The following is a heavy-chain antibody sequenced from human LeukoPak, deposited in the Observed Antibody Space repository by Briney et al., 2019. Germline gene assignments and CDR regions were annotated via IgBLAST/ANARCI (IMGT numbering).Heavy chain of an antibody. J-gene: IGHJ4*02. CDR2: IYTSGST. CDR3: ARVYSSLDY. CDR1: GGSISSGSYY. D-gene: IGHD6-13*01. Sequence: SETLSLTCTVSGGSISSGSYYWSWIRQPAGKGLEWIGRIYTSGSTNYNPSLKSRVTISVDTSKNQFSLKLSSVTAADTAVYYCARVYSSLDYWGQGTLVTVSS. V-gene: IGHV4-61*02.